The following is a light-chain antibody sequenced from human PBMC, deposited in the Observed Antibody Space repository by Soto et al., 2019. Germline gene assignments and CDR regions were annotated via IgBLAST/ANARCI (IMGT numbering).Light chain of an antibody. Sequence: EILWTQSPATLSLSPGERYTLSRMAIQSVSSSYLAWYQQKPGQSHRLLIYAAYSRASGIPDRFSGGGSGTDFTLTIRRLEPEDFAVYYCQNFVNSLTWTLGTGPKLDLK. V-gene: IGKV3-20*01. J-gene: IGKJ1*01. CDR3: QNFVNSLTWT. CDR2: AAY. CDR1: QSVSSSY.